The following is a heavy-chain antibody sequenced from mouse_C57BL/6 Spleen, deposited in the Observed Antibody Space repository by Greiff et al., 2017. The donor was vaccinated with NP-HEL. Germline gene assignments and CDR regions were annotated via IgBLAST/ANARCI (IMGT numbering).Heavy chain of an antibody. D-gene: IGHD2-3*01. CDR3: ARDGSSPFAY. CDR1: GYAFSSSW. CDR2: IYPGDGDT. V-gene: IGHV1-82*01. J-gene: IGHJ3*01. Sequence: VQLQQSGPELVKPGASVKISCKASGYAFSSSWLNWVKQRPGKGLEWIGRIYPGDGDTNYNGKFKGKATLTADKSSSTAYMQLSSLTSEDSAVYFCARDGSSPFAYWGQGTLVTVSA.